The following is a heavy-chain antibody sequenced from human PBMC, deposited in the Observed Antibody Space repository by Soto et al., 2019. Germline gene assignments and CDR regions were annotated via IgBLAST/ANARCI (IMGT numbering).Heavy chain of an antibody. CDR2: ILGSGGDT. D-gene: IGHD2-15*01. J-gene: IGHJ4*02. V-gene: IGHV3-23*01. CDR1: GFTPRTNG. Sequence: GGALRLPFSTTGFTPRTNGISWFRQAPGKGLEWVSSILGSGGDTYYADSLKGRFTISRDNYKNTLYLQLNSLGAEDTALYYCAGHGGYSYLGQGTLVTVSS. CDR3: AGHGGYSY.